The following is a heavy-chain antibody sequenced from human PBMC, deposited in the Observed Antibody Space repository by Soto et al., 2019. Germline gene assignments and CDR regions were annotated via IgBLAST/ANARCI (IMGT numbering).Heavy chain of an antibody. CDR1: GDSISSSSYY. CDR3: ARQGYSSSSRFDY. V-gene: IGHV4-39*01. Sequence: SETLSLTCTVSGDSISSSSYYWGWIRQPPGKGMEWIGSIYYSGSTYYNPSLKSRVTISVDTSKNQFSLKLSSVTAADTAVYYCARQGYSSSSRFDYWGQGALVTVSS. CDR2: IYYSGST. D-gene: IGHD6-6*01. J-gene: IGHJ4*02.